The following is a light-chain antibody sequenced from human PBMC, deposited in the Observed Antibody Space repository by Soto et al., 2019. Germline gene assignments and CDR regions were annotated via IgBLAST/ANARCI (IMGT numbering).Light chain of an antibody. CDR2: AAS. V-gene: IGKV1-39*01. J-gene: IGKJ5*01. Sequence: DIPMTQSPSSLSASVGDRVTITCRASQSISSYLNWYQQKPGKAPKLLIYAASSLQSGVPSRFSGSGSATAFTLTISSLQPEDFATYYCQQSYSTPPITFGRGTRLEIK. CDR1: QSISSY. CDR3: QQSYSTPPIT.